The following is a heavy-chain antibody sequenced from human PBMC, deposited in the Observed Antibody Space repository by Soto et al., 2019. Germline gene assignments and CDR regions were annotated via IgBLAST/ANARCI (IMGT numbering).Heavy chain of an antibody. D-gene: IGHD3-22*01. Sequence: SETLSLTCTVSGYSISSGYYWGWIRQPPGKGLEWIGSIYHSGSTYYNPSLKSRVTISVDTSKNQFSLKLSSVTAADTAVYYCARARYDSSGYYYRLWGQGTLVTVSS. CDR2: IYHSGST. V-gene: IGHV4-38-2*02. CDR1: GYSISSGYY. J-gene: IGHJ4*02. CDR3: ARARYDSSGYYYRL.